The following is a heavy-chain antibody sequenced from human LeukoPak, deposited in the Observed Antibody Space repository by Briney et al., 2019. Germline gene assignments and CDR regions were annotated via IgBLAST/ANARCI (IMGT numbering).Heavy chain of an antibody. CDR2: INPNSGGT. D-gene: IGHD3-22*01. CDR1: GYTFTAYY. J-gene: IGHJ4*02. Sequence: GASVKVSCKASGYTFTAYYIHWVRQAPGQGLEWMGWINPNSGGTNYAQKFQGRVTMTRDTSISTAYMELSRLRSDDTAVYFCARRCDTSSYYTYYFDDWGQGTLVTVSS. CDR3: ARRCDTSSYYTYYFDD. V-gene: IGHV1-2*02.